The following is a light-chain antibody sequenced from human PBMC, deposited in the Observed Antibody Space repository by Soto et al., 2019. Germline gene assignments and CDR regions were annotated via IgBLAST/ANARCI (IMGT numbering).Light chain of an antibody. Sequence: DIQMTQSPSTVTASVGDRVTITCRASQGISSWLTWYQQQPGKAPRLLIYAASSLQSGVPSRFSGSGSGTDFTLTISSLQPEDFATYFCQQTNSFPYTFGQGTKLEIK. J-gene: IGKJ2*01. CDR1: QGISSW. CDR2: AAS. CDR3: QQTNSFPYT. V-gene: IGKV1-12*01.